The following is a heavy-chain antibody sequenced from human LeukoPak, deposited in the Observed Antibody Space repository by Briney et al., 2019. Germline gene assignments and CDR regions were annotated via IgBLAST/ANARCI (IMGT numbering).Heavy chain of an antibody. V-gene: IGHV3-7*02. CDR2: IKEDGSEK. CDR3: ARLQKRDSRDY. Sequence: GGSLRLSCAASGFTFSNYWMSWVRQAPGKGLEWVANIKEDGSEKYHVDSVKGRFTVSRDNAKNSPYLQMNSLRAEDTAVYYCARLQKRDSRDYWGQGTLVTVSS. J-gene: IGHJ4*02. D-gene: IGHD5-24*01. CDR1: GFTFSNYW.